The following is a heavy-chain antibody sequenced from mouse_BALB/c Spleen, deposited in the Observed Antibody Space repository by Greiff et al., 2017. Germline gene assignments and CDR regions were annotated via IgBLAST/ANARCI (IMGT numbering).Heavy chain of an antibody. CDR2: IYPGDGDT. CDR1: GYAFSSYW. D-gene: IGHD1-1*01. J-gene: IGHJ4*01. V-gene: IGHV1-80*01. Sequence: VKLVESGAELVRPGSSVKISCKASGYAFSSYWMNWVKQRPGQGLEWIGQIYPGDGDTNYNGKFKGKATLTADKSSSTAYMQLSSLTSEDSAVYFCANYYGSRRYYAMDYWGQGTSVTVSS. CDR3: ANYYGSRRYYAMDY.